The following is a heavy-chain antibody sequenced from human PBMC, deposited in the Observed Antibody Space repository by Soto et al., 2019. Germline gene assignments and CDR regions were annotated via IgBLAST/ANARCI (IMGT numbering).Heavy chain of an antibody. CDR3: ARDGSAAPRGYWFDP. CDR1: GGSISSGGYY. V-gene: IGHV4-31*03. J-gene: IGHJ5*02. Sequence: TSETLSLTCTVSGGSISSGGYYWSWIRQHPGKGLEWIGYIYYSGSTYYNPSLKSRVTISVDTSKNQFSLKLSSVTAADTAVYYCARDGSAAPRGYWFDPWGQGTLVTVSS. D-gene: IGHD6-13*01. CDR2: IYYSGST.